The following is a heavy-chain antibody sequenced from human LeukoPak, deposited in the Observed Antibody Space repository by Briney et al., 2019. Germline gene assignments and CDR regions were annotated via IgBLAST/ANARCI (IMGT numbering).Heavy chain of an antibody. D-gene: IGHD6-13*01. J-gene: IGHJ5*02. V-gene: IGHV1-2*02. CDR3: AREVQQLVRGWFDP. Sequence: GASVEVSCKASGYTFTGYYMHWVRQAPGQGLEWMGWINPNSGGTNYAQKFQGRVTMTRDTSISTAYMELSRLRSDDTAVYYCAREVQQLVRGWFDPWGQGTLVTVSS. CDR2: INPNSGGT. CDR1: GYTFTGYY.